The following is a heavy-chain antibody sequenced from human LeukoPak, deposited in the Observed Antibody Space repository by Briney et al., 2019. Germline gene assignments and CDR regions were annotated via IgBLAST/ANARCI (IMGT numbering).Heavy chain of an antibody. V-gene: IGHV1-18*01. D-gene: IGHD5-12*01. CDR2: ISAYNGNT. CDR1: GYTFSNND. J-gene: IGHJ4*02. Sequence: ASVKVSCKASGYTFSNNDINWVRQAPGQGLEWMGWISAYNGNTNYAQKLQGIVTMTTDTSTSTAYMELRSLRSDDTAVYYCARDLGSSGYDIDYWGQGTLVTVSS. CDR3: ARDLGSSGYDIDY.